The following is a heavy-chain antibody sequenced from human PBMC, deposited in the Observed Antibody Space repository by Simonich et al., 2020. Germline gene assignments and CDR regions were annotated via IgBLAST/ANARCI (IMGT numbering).Heavy chain of an antibody. CDR3: ARELSKNGEAAAGYYFDY. CDR1: GFTFSSYA. J-gene: IGHJ4*02. CDR2: NSYDESKK. D-gene: IGHD6-13*01. V-gene: IGHV3-30*07. Sequence: QVQLVESGGGVVQPGRSLRLSCAASGFTFSSYAMHWVRQAPGKGQEWGTGNSYDESKKYYADSVKGRFTISRDNSKNTLYLQMNSLRAEDTAVYYCARELSKNGEAAAGYYFDYWGQGTLVTVSS.